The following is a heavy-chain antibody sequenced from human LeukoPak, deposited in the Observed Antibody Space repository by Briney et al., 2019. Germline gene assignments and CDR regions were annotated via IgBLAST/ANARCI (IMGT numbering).Heavy chain of an antibody. CDR3: ARSPHDY. J-gene: IGHJ4*02. Sequence: GGSLRLSCEASGFTFSAYWMHWVRQAPGKGLVWVSRISSDGSTTSYADSVKGRFTISRDNAKNTLYLQMNSLRAGDTAVYFCARSPHDYWGQGTLVTVSS. CDR1: GFTFSAYW. V-gene: IGHV3-74*01. CDR2: ISSDGSTT.